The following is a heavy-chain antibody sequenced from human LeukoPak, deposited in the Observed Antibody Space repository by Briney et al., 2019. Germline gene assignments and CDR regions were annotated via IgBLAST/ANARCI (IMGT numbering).Heavy chain of an antibody. D-gene: IGHD3-3*01. CDR3: ARAPSMEWLPTQYYYYYGMDV. Sequence: SVKVSCKASGGTFSSYAISWVRQAPGQGLEWMGRIIPILGIANYAQKFQGRVTITADKSTSTAYMELSSLRSEDTAVYYCARAPSMEWLPTQYYYYYGMDVWGQGTTVTVSS. CDR2: IIPILGIA. J-gene: IGHJ6*02. V-gene: IGHV1-69*04. CDR1: GGTFSSYA.